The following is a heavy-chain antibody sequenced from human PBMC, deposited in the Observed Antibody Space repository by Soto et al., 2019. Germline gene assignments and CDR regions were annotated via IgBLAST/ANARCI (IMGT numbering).Heavy chain of an antibody. D-gene: IGHD3-10*01. V-gene: IGHV1-2*04. CDR1: GYTFTGYY. CDR3: ARGGGAMVRGVMVPYYYYMDV. Sequence: ASVKVSCKASGYTFTGYYMHWVRQAPGQGLEWMGWINPNSGGTNYAQKFQGWVTMTRDTSISTAYMVLSRLRSDDTAVYYCARGGGAMVRGVMVPYYYYMDVWGKGTTVTVSS. J-gene: IGHJ6*03. CDR2: INPNSGGT.